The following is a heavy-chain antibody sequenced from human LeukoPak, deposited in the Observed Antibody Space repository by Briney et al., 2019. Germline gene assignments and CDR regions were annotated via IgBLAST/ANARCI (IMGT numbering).Heavy chain of an antibody. D-gene: IGHD3-10*01. J-gene: IGHJ6*02. V-gene: IGHV4-34*01. CDR3: ARLGGARAYYYGSGSSSMNYYYYGMDV. Sequence: SETLSLTCAVYGGSFSGYYWSWIRQPPGKGLEWIGEINHSGSTNYNPSLKSRVTISVDTSKNQFSLKLSSVTAADTAVYYCARLGGARAYYYGSGSSSMNYYYYGMDVWGQGTTVTVSS. CDR1: GGSFSGYY. CDR2: INHSGST.